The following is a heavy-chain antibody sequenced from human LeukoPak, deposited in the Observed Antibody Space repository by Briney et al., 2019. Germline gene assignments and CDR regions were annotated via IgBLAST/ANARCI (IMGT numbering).Heavy chain of an antibody. CDR3: ARDQLRYLDY. Sequence: GGSLSLSCAASGFTFSSYWMSWVRQAPGKGVEGVANIKQDGSEKYYVDSVKGGFTISRDNAKNSLYLQMNSLRAEDTAVYYCARDQLRYLDYWGQGTLVTVSS. V-gene: IGHV3-7*01. CDR1: GFTFSSYW. CDR2: IKQDGSEK. D-gene: IGHD3-9*01. J-gene: IGHJ4*02.